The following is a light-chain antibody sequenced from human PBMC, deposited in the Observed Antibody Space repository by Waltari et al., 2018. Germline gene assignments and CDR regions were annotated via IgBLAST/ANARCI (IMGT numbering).Light chain of an antibody. CDR3: QSADGSGTYVV. Sequence: SYELIQPPSLSVSPGQTARITCSGDALPRQYAYWYQQRPGQAPMLMIYQDTQRPSEIPERFSGSSSGTTVTLTISEVQAEDEADYYCQSADGSGTYVVFGGGTKLTVL. V-gene: IGLV3-25*03. CDR2: QDT. CDR1: ALPRQY. J-gene: IGLJ2*01.